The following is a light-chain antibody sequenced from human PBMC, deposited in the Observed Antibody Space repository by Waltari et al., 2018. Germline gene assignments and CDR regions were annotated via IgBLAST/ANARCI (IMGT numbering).Light chain of an antibody. V-gene: IGKV1-39*01. CDR1: RTISNY. Sequence: DIQMTQSPSSLSASVGDRVTITYRASRTISNYLSWYQQRPGKDPNLLIFAASTLRSVVSSMFSGSASGTDFTLTISILQPEDFATYYCQQSYSTRFTFGQGTKLEI. J-gene: IGKJ2*01. CDR2: AAS. CDR3: QQSYSTRFT.